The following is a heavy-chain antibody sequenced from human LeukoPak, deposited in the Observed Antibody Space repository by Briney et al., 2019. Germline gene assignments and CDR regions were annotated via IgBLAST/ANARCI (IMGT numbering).Heavy chain of an antibody. V-gene: IGHV3-23*01. CDR1: GFTFSRFA. D-gene: IGHD6-13*01. J-gene: IGHJ4*02. Sequence: GGSLRLSCEASGFTFSRFAMTWVRQAPGKGLEWVSTIGGLGESTNYADSVKGRFTISRDNAKNSLYLQMNSLRAEDTAVYYCARARIAAAPFDYWGQGTLVTVSS. CDR3: ARARIAAAPFDY. CDR2: IGGLGEST.